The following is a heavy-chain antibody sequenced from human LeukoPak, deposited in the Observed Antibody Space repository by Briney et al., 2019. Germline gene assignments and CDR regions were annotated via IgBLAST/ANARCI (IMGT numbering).Heavy chain of an antibody. D-gene: IGHD1-1*01. CDR1: GGSISSSNYY. V-gene: IGHV4-39*07. J-gene: IGHJ4*02. CDR2: IYYSGST. CDR3: ARGPTDFDY. Sequence: PSETLSLTCTVSGGSISSSNYYWGWIRQPPGKGLEWIGSIYYSGSTYYNPSLKSRVTISVDTSKNQFSLKLSSVTAADTAVYYCARGPTDFDYWGQGTLVTVSS.